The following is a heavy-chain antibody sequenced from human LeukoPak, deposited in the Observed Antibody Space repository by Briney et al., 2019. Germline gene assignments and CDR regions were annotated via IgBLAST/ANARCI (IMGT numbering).Heavy chain of an antibody. J-gene: IGHJ4*02. CDR3: ASPVDTAMEDGFDY. CDR2: ISSSSSYI. D-gene: IGHD5-18*01. Sequence: GGSLRLSCAASGFTFSSYSMNWVRQAPGKGLEWVSSISSSSSYIYYADSVKGRFTISRDNAKNSLYLHMNSLRAEDTAVYYCASPVDTAMEDGFDYWGQGTLVTVSS. CDR1: GFTFSSYS. V-gene: IGHV3-21*01.